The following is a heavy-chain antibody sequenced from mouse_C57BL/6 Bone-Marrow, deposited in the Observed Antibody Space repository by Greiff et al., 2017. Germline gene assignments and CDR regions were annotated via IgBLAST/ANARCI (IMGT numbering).Heavy chain of an antibody. CDR3: AILTTVVGGGFYC. D-gene: IGHD1-1*01. J-gene: IGHJ2*01. CDR1: GYTFTSYW. Sequence: VQLQQPGAELVKPGASVKLSCKASGYTFTSYWMHWVKQRPGQGLEWIGMIHPNSGSTNYNEKFKSKATLTVDKSSSTAYMQLSSLTSEDSAVYYWAILTTVVGGGFYCWGQGTTLTVAS. V-gene: IGHV1-64*01. CDR2: IHPNSGST.